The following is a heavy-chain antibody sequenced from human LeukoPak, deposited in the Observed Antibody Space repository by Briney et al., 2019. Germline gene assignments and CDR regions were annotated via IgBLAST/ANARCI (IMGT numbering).Heavy chain of an antibody. CDR3: ARHNYYHFWSTLNWFDP. J-gene: IGHJ5*02. Sequence: PSETLSLTCTITGSSIRDNYYWGWIRRPPGKGLEWIGSVFYSGSTYYNPSLKSRVILSVDTSNNIFSLKLRSVTAADTAVYYCARHNYYHFWSTLNWFDPWGQGALVTVSS. V-gene: IGHV4-38-2*02. D-gene: IGHD3-3*01. CDR1: GSSIRDNYY. CDR2: VFYSGST.